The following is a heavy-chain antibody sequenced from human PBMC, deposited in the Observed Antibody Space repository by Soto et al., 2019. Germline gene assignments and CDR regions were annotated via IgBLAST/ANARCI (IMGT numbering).Heavy chain of an antibody. J-gene: IGHJ3*02. CDR3: GKGRESSGWYGRFILGVSAFDI. CDR1: GFTFSSYG. Sequence: QVQLVESGGGVVQPGRSLRLSCAASGFTFSSYGMHWVRQAPGKGLEWVAVISYDGSNKYYADSVKGRFTISRDKSKNTLYLQMNSLRAEDTAVYYCGKGRESSGWYGRFILGVSAFDIWGQGTMVTVSS. V-gene: IGHV3-30*18. CDR2: ISYDGSNK. D-gene: IGHD6-19*01.